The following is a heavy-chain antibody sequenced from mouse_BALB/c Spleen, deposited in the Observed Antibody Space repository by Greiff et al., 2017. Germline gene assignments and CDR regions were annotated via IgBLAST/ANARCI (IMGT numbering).Heavy chain of an antibody. CDR2: INPGSGGT. D-gene: IGHD3-1*01. CDR1: GYAFTNYL. J-gene: IGHJ4*01. CDR3: ARGALSYAMDY. V-gene: IGHV1-54*01. Sequence: VKLQESGAELVRPGTSVKVSCKASGYAFTNYLIEWVKQRPGQGLEWIGVINPGSGGTNYNEKFKGKATLTADKSSSTAYMQLSSLTSDDSAVYFCARGALSYAMDYWGQGTSVTVSS.